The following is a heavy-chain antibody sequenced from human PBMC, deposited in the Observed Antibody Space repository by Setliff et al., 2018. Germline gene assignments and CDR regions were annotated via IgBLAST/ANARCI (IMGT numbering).Heavy chain of an antibody. CDR3: ARSIGLWFVD. CDR1: GGSISSGSYY. D-gene: IGHD5-18*01. J-gene: IGHJ4*02. V-gene: IGHV4-61*02. CDR2: IYTSGST. Sequence: PSETLSLTCTVSGGSISSGSYYWSWIRQPAGKGLEWIGRIYTSGSTNYNPSLKSRVTISVDTSKNQFSLKLSFVTAADTAVYYCARSIGLWFVDWGQGTLVTVSS.